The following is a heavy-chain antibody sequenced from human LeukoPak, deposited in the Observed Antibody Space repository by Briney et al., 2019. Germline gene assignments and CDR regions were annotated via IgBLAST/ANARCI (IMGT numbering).Heavy chain of an antibody. V-gene: IGHV1-2*03. CDR3: AREVGVVPAAMVL. D-gene: IGHD2-2*01. CDR2: INPHSGDT. J-gene: IGHJ4*02. Sequence: LEASVKVSCKASGYTFSGYYIHWVRQAPGQVLEWMGWINPHSGDTNYAQKFQGRVTMTRDTSISTAYMELSRLRSDDTAVYYCAREVGVVPAAMVLWGQGTLVTVSS. CDR1: GYTFSGYY.